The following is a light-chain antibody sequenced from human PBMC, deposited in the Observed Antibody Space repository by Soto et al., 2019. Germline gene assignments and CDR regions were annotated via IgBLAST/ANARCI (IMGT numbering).Light chain of an antibody. CDR2: WAS. CDR3: QQYLSSLPT. CDR1: QSVLSSVNNKNY. J-gene: IGKJ2*01. Sequence: DFVMTQFPDSLAVSLGERATIKCKSSQSVLSSVNNKNYFAWYQQRPGQPPKLLASWASARESGIPDRFSGSGSGTDFTLIIDSLQAEDVAVYYCQQYLSSLPTFGQGTKLEIK. V-gene: IGKV4-1*01.